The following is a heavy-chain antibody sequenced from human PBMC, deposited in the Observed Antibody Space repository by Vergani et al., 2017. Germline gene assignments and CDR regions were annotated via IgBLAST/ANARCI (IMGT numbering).Heavy chain of an antibody. CDR3: ARDVLLWFGELLGVYYYGMDV. CDR2: INPSGGST. Sequence: QVQLVQSGAEVKKPGASVKVSCKASGYTFTGYYMHWVRQAPGQGLEWMGIINPSGGSTSYAQKFQGRVTMTRDTSTSTVYMELSSLRSEDTAVYYCARDVLLWFGELLGVYYYGMDVWGQGP. J-gene: IGHJ6*02. CDR1: GYTFTGYY. D-gene: IGHD3-10*01. V-gene: IGHV1-46*03.